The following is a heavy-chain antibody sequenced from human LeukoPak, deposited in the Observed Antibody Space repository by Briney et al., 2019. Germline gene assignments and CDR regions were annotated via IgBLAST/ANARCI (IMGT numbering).Heavy chain of an antibody. Sequence: GGSLRLSCAASGFTFSIHAMTWVRQAPGKGLERVSAISGGSSNTYHADSVKGRFTISRDNSQNTLFLQMNSLRAEDTAVYYCAKIPPTYYYGSGSEYYFDYWGQGTLVTVSS. D-gene: IGHD3-10*01. J-gene: IGHJ4*02. V-gene: IGHV3-23*01. CDR2: ISGGSSNT. CDR1: GFTFSIHA. CDR3: AKIPPTYYYGSGSEYYFDY.